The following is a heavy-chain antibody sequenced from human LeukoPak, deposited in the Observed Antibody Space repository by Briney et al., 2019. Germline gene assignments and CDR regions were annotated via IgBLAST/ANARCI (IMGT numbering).Heavy chain of an antibody. D-gene: IGHD6-19*01. CDR1: GDSVSSNSVT. J-gene: IGHJ6*02. CDR3: ARARGAPYSSGWYSGYYYYGMDV. CDR2: TYYRSTWYN. Sequence: SQTLSLTCAISGDSVSSNSVTWNWIRQSPSRGLEWLGRTYYRSTWYNDYAVSVRGRITVNPDTSKNQFSLHLNSVTPEDTAVYYCARARGAPYSSGWYSGYYYYGMDVWGQGTTVTVSS. V-gene: IGHV6-1*01.